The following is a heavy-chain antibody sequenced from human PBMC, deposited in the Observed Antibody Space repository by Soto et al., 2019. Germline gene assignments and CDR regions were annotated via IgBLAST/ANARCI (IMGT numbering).Heavy chain of an antibody. D-gene: IGHD6-25*01. CDR1: EFTVSSNC. CDR3: ARDIRGIAAS. J-gene: IGHJ4*02. CDR2: IYSGGST. V-gene: IGHV3-66*01. Sequence: PGGSLRLSCAAPEFTVSSNCMSWVRQAPGKGLEWVSVIYSGGSTYYADSVKGRFTISRDNSKNTLYLQMNSLRAEDTAVYYCARDIRGIAASWGQGSLVTGSS.